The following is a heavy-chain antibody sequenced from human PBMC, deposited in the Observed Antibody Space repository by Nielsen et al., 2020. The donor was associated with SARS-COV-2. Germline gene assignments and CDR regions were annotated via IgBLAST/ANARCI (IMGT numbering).Heavy chain of an antibody. Sequence: ASVQVSCKASGYKFSNYYMYWVRQAPGQGLEWLGMINPGGGATYYSRKFQGSVTMTMDTSTTTVHMELSCLRSDDTAVYFCARGSFSRDIWSGTPLDYWGQGTLVTVSS. CDR3: ARGSFSRDIWSGTPLDY. D-gene: IGHD3-3*01. CDR1: GYKFSNYY. V-gene: IGHV1-46*01. J-gene: IGHJ4*01. CDR2: INPGGGAT.